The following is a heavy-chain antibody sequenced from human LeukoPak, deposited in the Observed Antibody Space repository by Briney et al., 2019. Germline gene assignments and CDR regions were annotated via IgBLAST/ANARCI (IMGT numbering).Heavy chain of an antibody. CDR2: IYYSGST. J-gene: IGHJ4*02. CDR1: GGSISSSSYY. Sequence: PSETLSLTCTVSGGSISSSSYYWGWIRQPPGKGLEWIGSIYYSGSTYYNPSLKSRVTISVGTSKNQFSLKLSSVTAADTAVYYCARDRFRDYDSSGYRSLFDYWGQGTLVTVSS. V-gene: IGHV4-39*02. CDR3: ARDRFRDYDSSGYRSLFDY. D-gene: IGHD3-22*01.